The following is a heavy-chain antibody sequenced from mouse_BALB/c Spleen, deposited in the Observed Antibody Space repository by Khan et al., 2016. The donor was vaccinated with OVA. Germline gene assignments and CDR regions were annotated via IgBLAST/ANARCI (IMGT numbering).Heavy chain of an antibody. V-gene: IGHV1S132*01. CDR3: AREEALYYFDY. CDR2: IYPGTDNT. J-gene: IGHJ2*01. CDR1: GYIFTSYW. Sequence: QVQLQQSGAELVRPGASVKLSCKTSGYIFTSYWIHWVKQRSGLGLEWIARIYPGTDNTYYNEKLKDKATLTADKSSSTAYMQLSSLKSEDSAVYFCAREEALYYFDYWGQGTTLTVSS. D-gene: IGHD3-2*02.